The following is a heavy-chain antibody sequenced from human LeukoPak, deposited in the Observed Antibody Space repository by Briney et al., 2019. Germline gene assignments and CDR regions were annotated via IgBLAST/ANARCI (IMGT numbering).Heavy chain of an antibody. CDR3: ARDRWELHY. V-gene: IGHV3-23*01. CDR2: ISVSGGST. CDR1: GFTFSSYA. Sequence: GGSLRLSCAASGFTFSSYAMNWVRQAPGKGLEWVSAISVSGGSTYYADSVKGRFTISRDNSKNTLYLQMNSLRAEDTAVYYCARDRWELHYWGQGTLVTVSS. J-gene: IGHJ4*02. D-gene: IGHD1-26*01.